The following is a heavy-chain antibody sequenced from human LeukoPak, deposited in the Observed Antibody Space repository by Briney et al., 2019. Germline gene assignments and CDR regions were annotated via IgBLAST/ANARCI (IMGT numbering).Heavy chain of an antibody. Sequence: GGSLRPSCAASGFTFSSYAMHWVRQAPGKGLEWVAVISYDGSNKYYADSVKGRFTISRDNSKNTLYLQMNSLRAEDTAVYFCASGKYRYGDNWFDPWGQGTLVTVSS. V-gene: IGHV3-30*04. D-gene: IGHD5-18*01. CDR3: ASGKYRYGDNWFDP. CDR1: GFTFSSYA. CDR2: ISYDGSNK. J-gene: IGHJ5*02.